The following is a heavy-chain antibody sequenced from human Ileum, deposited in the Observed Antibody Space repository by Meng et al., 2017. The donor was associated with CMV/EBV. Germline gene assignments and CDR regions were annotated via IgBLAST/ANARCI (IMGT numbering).Heavy chain of an antibody. D-gene: IGHD2-2*01. CDR2: IYSGGST. Sequence: RNYMSWVRQAPGEGLEWISVIYSGGSTYYADSVKGRFTISRDNSKNTLYLQMNSLRAEDTAVYYCARELRYCSSTSCFQGRDAFDIWGQGTMVTVSS. CDR3: ARELRYCSSTSCFQGRDAFDI. J-gene: IGHJ3*02. CDR1: RNY. V-gene: IGHV3-53*01.